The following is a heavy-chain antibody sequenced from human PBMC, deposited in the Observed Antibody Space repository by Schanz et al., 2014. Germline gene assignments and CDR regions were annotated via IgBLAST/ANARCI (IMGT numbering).Heavy chain of an antibody. V-gene: IGHV3-23*01. J-gene: IGHJ4*02. CDR3: ARRASCSRIGCPFDS. D-gene: IGHD2-2*01. CDR1: GFTFNSYA. CDR2: ISGSGGTT. Sequence: DVQLLESGGGLVQPGGSLRLSCAASGFTFNSYAMTWVRQAPGKGLEWVSGISGSGGTTHYADSVEGRFTISRVNSKNTLYLRMKGLRAEDTAMYYCARRASCSRIGCPFDSWRQGTLVTVSP.